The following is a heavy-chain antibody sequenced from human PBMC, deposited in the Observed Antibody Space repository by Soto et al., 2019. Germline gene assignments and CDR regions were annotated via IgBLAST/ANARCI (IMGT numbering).Heavy chain of an antibody. CDR1: GYTFTTYD. V-gene: IGHV1-8*01. Sequence: QVQLVQSGAEVKKPGASLKVSCKASGYTFTTYDFNWVRQAAGQGLEWMGWMNSNSGNTGCAQNFQGRVTMTRDTSTRTAYMELSSLRSEDTAVYYCASGGEYGMDVWGQGTTVIVSS. CDR3: ASGGEYGMDV. J-gene: IGHJ6*02. CDR2: MNSNSGNT.